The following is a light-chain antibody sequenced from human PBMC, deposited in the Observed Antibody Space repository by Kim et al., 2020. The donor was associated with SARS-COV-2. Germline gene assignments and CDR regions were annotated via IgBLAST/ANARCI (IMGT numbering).Light chain of an antibody. CDR2: DAS. CDR1: QSISSW. Sequence: SASVGDRVTITCRASQSISSWLAWYQQKPGKAPKLLIYDASSLESGVPSRFSGSGSGTEFTLTISSLQPDDFATYYCQQYNSYLLTFGGGTKLEIK. V-gene: IGKV1-5*01. CDR3: QQYNSYLLT. J-gene: IGKJ4*01.